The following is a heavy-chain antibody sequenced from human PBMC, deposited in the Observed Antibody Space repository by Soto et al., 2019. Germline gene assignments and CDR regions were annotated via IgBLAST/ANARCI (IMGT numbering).Heavy chain of an antibody. CDR1: GGSFSGYY. CDR3: ARATGAVAGPDFAY. Sequence: AGTLSLTCAVYGGSFSGYYWSWIRQPPGKGLDWIGEINHRGITNYNPSLKSRVTISVDTSKNQFSLKLSSVTAGDTAVYYCARATGAVAGPDFAYWGQGTLVTVS. CDR2: INHRGIT. V-gene: IGHV4-34*01. J-gene: IGHJ4*02. D-gene: IGHD6-19*01.